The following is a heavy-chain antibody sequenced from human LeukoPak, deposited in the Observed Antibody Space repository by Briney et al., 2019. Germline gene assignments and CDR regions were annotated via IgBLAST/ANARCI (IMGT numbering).Heavy chain of an antibody. Sequence: GGSLRLSCAASGFTFSSYAMSWVRQAPGKGLEWVSAISGSGGSTYYADSVKGRFTISRDNSKNTLYLQMNSLRAEDTAVYYCAKGGRKVYCTNGVCYQYYFDYWGQGTLVTVSS. CDR3: AKGGRKVYCTNGVCYQYYFDY. CDR1: GFTFSSYA. D-gene: IGHD2-8*01. CDR2: ISGSGGST. J-gene: IGHJ4*02. V-gene: IGHV3-23*01.